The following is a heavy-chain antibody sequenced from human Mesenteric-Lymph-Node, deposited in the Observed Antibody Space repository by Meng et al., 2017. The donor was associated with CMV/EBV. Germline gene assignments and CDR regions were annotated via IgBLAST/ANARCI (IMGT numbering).Heavy chain of an antibody. Sequence: CTFSGFSLSTYKVGVGWIRQPPGKALEWIALVYWNDEYRYSPSLMSRVTITKDTSENQVVLTMTNIDPVDTATYYCAHKYLDKLAFDYWGQGTLVTVSS. D-gene: IGHD1-20*01. CDR2: VYWNDEY. J-gene: IGHJ4*02. V-gene: IGHV2-5*01. CDR1: GFSLSTYKVG. CDR3: AHKYLDKLAFDY.